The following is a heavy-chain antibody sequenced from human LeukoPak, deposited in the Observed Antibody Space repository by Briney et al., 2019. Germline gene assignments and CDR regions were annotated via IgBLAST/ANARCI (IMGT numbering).Heavy chain of an antibody. CDR3: ASQYTSSRIFDD. J-gene: IGHJ4*02. CDR1: GFIFSNSG. V-gene: IGHV3-21*01. CDR2: ISSSSTYI. Sequence: GGSLRLSCTVSGFIFSNSGMHWVRQAPGKGLEWVSSISSSSTYIYYADSVKGRFTVSRDNAKNSLYLQMNSLRAEDTAVYFCASQYTSSRIFDDWGQGTLVTVSS. D-gene: IGHD6-13*01.